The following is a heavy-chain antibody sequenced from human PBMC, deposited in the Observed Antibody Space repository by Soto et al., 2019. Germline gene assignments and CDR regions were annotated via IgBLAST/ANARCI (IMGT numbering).Heavy chain of an antibody. CDR3: ARVPDSSLGTMDV. CDR2: MFPGDSDT. V-gene: IGHV5-51*01. J-gene: IGHJ6*02. D-gene: IGHD6-19*01. Sequence: GESLKISCKGSGYSFTTYWIGWVRQLPGQGLEWMGVMFPGDSDTGYSPSFQGQVTMSADPSTNTAYLERSSLKAADSAMYYCARVPDSSLGTMDVWGQGTTVTVSS. CDR1: GYSFTTYW.